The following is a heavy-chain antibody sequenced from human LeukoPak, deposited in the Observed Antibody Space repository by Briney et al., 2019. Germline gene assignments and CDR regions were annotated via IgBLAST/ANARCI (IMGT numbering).Heavy chain of an antibody. V-gene: IGHV3-23*01. CDR2: ISGSGGST. CDR1: GFTFSNYA. D-gene: IGHD5-18*01. Sequence: PGGSLRLSCAASGFTFSNYAMSCARQAPGKGLEWVSAISGSGGSTYYADSVKGRFTISRDNSKNTLYLQMNSLRAEDTAVYYCTKGTIWLPFDSGDQGTLVTVSS. J-gene: IGHJ4*02. CDR3: TKGTIWLPFDS.